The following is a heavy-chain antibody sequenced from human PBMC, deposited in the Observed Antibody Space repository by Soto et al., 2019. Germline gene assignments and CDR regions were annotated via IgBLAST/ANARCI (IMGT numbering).Heavy chain of an antibody. CDR2: IYYSGST. D-gene: IGHD2-2*03. J-gene: IGHJ4*02. CDR1: GGSISSGGYY. Sequence: QVQLQESGPGLVKPSQTLSLTCTVSGGSISSGGYYWSWIRQHPGKGLEWTGYIYYSGSTYYNPSLKSRVTIAVDRSKNPFSLQLSSVTAADTAVYYGARTGERWILGYYCDYWGQGTVVTVSS. CDR3: ARTGERWILGYYCDY. V-gene: IGHV4-31*03.